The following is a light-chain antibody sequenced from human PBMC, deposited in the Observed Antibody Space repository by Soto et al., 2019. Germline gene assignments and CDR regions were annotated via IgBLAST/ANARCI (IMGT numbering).Light chain of an antibody. CDR3: QQSYGSPELT. V-gene: IGKV1-39*01. J-gene: IGKJ4*01. CDR1: QGIRND. Sequence: IQLTQSPSSLSASVVDRVTITFRASQGIRNDLGWYQQKPGKAPELLIYAASSLQSGVPSRFIGSGSGTEFTLTITSLQPEDFATYYCQQSYGSPELTFGGGTKVDIK. CDR2: AAS.